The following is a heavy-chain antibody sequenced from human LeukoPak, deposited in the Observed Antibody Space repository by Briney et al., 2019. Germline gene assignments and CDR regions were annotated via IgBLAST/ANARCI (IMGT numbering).Heavy chain of an antibody. D-gene: IGHD4-11*01. V-gene: IGHV1-2*06. Sequence: ASVKVSCKASGYTFTGYYMHWVRQAPGQGLEWMGRINPNSGGTNYAQKFQGRVAMTRDTSISTACIELSRLRSDDTAVYYCASLYSTDYYYYGMDVWGQGTTVTVSS. CDR2: INPNSGGT. J-gene: IGHJ6*02. CDR3: ASLYSTDYYYYGMDV. CDR1: GYTFTGYY.